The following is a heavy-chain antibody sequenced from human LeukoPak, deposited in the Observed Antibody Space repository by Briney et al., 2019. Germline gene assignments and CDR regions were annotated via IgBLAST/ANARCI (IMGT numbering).Heavy chain of an antibody. J-gene: IGHJ3*02. CDR3: ARRPMITRYRWDAFDI. Sequence: SETLSLTCTVSGGSISSYYWSWIGQPPGKGLEWIGYIYYSGSTNYNPSLKSRVTISVNTSKSQFSLKLSSVTAADTAVYYCARRPMITRYRWDAFDIWGQGTMVTVSS. D-gene: IGHD2-8*02. CDR2: IYYSGST. V-gene: IGHV4-59*08. CDR1: GGSISSYY.